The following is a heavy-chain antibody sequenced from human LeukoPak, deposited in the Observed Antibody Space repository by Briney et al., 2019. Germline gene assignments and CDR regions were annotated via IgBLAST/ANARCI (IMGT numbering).Heavy chain of an antibody. CDR2: INTNTGNP. CDR1: GYTFTSYA. CDR3: ARAGDCSGGSCYSRLYYFDY. Sequence: ASVKVSCKASGYTFTSYAMNWVRQAPGQGLEWMGWINTNTGNPTYAQGFTGRFVFSLDTSVSTAYLQIGSLKAEDTAVYYCARAGDCSGGSCYSRLYYFDYWGQGTLVTVSS. V-gene: IGHV7-4-1*01. D-gene: IGHD2-15*01. J-gene: IGHJ4*02.